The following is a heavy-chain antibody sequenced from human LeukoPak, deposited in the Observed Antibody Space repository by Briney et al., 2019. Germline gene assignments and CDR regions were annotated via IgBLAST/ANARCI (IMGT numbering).Heavy chain of an antibody. CDR3: AKPARTDAFDI. CDR1: GFTFSSYS. D-gene: IGHD1-14*01. Sequence: PGGSLRLSCAASGFTFSSYSMNWVRQAPGKGLESVSSISSSSSYIYYADSVKGRFTISRDNAKNSLYLQMNSLRAEDTAVYYCAKPARTDAFDIWGQGTMITVSS. J-gene: IGHJ3*02. V-gene: IGHV3-21*01. CDR2: ISSSSSYI.